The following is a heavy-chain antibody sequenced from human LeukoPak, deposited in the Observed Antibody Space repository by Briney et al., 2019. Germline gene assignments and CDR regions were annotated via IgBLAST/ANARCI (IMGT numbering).Heavy chain of an antibody. CDR3: ARDQAASSAEAGAFDI. D-gene: IGHD2-15*01. V-gene: IGHV3-30*19. Sequence: PGGSLRLSCAASGFTFSSYGVHWVRQAPGKGLEWVAVIWYDGSNKYYADSVKGRFTISRDNSKNTLYLQMNSLRAEDTAVYYCARDQAASSAEAGAFDIWGQGTMVTVSS. CDR1: GFTFSSYG. CDR2: IWYDGSNK. J-gene: IGHJ3*02.